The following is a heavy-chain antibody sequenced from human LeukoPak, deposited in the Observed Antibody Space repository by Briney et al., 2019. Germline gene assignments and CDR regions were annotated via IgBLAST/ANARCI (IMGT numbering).Heavy chain of an antibody. J-gene: IGHJ6*02. CDR2: INHSGST. V-gene: IGHV4-34*01. CDR1: GGSISSYY. D-gene: IGHD2-2*01. CDR3: ARGGHIVVVPAAVAQSDYYYGMDV. Sequence: TPSETLSLTCTVSGGSISSYYWSWIRQPPGKGLEWIGEINHSGSTNYNPSLKSRVTISVDTSKNQFSLKLSSVTAADTAVYYCARGGHIVVVPAAVAQSDYYYGMDVWGQGTTVTVSS.